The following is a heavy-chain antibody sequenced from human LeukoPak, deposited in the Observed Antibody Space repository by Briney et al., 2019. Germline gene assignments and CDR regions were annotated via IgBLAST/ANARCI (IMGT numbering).Heavy chain of an antibody. V-gene: IGHV4-59*12. CDR3: ARISPFYSNSYDY. D-gene: IGHD4-11*01. J-gene: IGHJ4*02. CDR1: GGSISSYY. CDR2: IYHSGST. Sequence: SETLSLTCTVSGGSISSYYWSWIRQPPGKGLEWIGYIYHSGSTYYNPSLKSRVTISVDRSKNQFSLKLSSVTAADTAVYYCARISPFYSNSYDYWGQGTLVTVSS.